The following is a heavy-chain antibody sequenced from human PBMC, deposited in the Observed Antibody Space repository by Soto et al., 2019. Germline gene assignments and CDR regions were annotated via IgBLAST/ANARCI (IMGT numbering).Heavy chain of an antibody. Sequence: QVQMVESGGGVVQPGTSLRLSCAASGFTLSSFAMHWVRQAPGKGLEWVAVTSSDGSKEYYADSVKGRFTISRDNSKNTLYLQMNSLRADDTAVFYCARAEYTSGWYFMGIDYWGQGTLGTVSS. CDR3: ARAEYTSGWYFMGIDY. J-gene: IGHJ4*02. D-gene: IGHD6-19*01. CDR1: GFTLSSFA. CDR2: TSSDGSKE. V-gene: IGHV3-30*04.